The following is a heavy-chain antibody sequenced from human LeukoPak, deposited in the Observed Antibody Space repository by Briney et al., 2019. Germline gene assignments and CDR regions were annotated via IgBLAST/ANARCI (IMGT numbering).Heavy chain of an antibody. CDR3: ARGARAPDY. CDR2: INHSGST. V-gene: IGHV4-34*01. Sequence: SETLSLTCAVYGGSFSGYYWSWIRQPPGKGLEWIGEINHSGSTNYNPSLKSRVTISVDTSKNQFFLKLSSVTAADTAVYYCARGARAPDYWGQGTLVTVSS. CDR1: GGSFSGYY. J-gene: IGHJ4*02.